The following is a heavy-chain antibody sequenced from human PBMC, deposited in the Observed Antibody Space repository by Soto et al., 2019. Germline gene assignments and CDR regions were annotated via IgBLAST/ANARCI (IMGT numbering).Heavy chain of an antibody. CDR1: GGSISSGSYF. D-gene: IGHD3-16*01. V-gene: IGHV4-31*03. J-gene: IGHJ4*02. CDR2: IYYSGST. CDR3: ARGDYIWGSPKRGFDC. Sequence: QVQLQESGPGLVKPSQTLSLTCTVSGGSISSGSYFWSWIRQHPGKGLEWIAYIYYSGSTYYNPPLKSRLIISVDTSKNQFSLKLSSVTAADTAVYYCARGDYIWGSPKRGFDCWGQGTLVTVSS.